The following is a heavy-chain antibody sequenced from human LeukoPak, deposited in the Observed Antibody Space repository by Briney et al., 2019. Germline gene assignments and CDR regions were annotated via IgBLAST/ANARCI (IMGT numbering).Heavy chain of an antibody. J-gene: IGHJ4*02. CDR1: GGSISSYY. Sequence: SETLSLTCTVSGGSISSYYWSWIRQPPGEGLKWIGYIYYRGSTNYNPSLKSRVTISVDTSKNQFSLKLSSVTAADTAVYYCARGTRPAAPFDYWGQGTLVTVSS. V-gene: IGHV4-59*01. CDR2: IYYRGST. D-gene: IGHD2-2*01. CDR3: ARGTRPAAPFDY.